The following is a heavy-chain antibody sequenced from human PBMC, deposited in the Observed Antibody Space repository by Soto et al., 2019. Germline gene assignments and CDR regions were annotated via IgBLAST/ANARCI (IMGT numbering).Heavy chain of an antibody. CDR3: ARGFYGSGTGFDP. CDR2: IRGDNGHT. V-gene: IGHV1-18*04. CDR1: NYTFTTHG. D-gene: IGHD3-10*01. Sequence: QVQLVQSGAEVKKPGASVKVSCKASNYTFTTHGFNWVRQAPGQGLEWVGWIRGDNGHTNYAQKFQGRVSMTTDPSTTTVFMELRSLKSDATAVYYCARGFYGSGTGFDPWGQGTLVTVSS. J-gene: IGHJ5*02.